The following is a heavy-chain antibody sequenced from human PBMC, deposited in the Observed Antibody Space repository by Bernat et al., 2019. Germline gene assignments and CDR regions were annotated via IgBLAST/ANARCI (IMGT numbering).Heavy chain of an antibody. Sequence: QVQLVQSGAGVKKPGASVKVSCKASGYTFTSYAMHWVRQAPGQRLEWMGWINAGNGNTKYSQKFQGRVTITRDTSASTAYMELSSLRSEDTAVYYCARDHLGGGDWYYFDYWGQGTLVTVSS. V-gene: IGHV1-3*01. CDR1: GYTFTSYA. CDR3: ARDHLGGGDWYYFDY. J-gene: IGHJ4*02. D-gene: IGHD2-21*01. CDR2: INAGNGNT.